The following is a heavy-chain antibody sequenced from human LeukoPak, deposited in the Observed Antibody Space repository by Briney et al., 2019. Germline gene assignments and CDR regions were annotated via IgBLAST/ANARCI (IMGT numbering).Heavy chain of an antibody. Sequence: GGSLRLSCAASGLTFSSYWMHWVRQAPGKGLVWVSRIKSDGSTTTYADSVKGRFTISRDNAKNTLYLQMNSLRAEDTAVYYCARVVDTHFDYWGQGTLVTVSS. CDR1: GLTFSSYW. CDR2: IKSDGSTT. J-gene: IGHJ4*02. V-gene: IGHV3-74*01. CDR3: ARVVDTHFDY. D-gene: IGHD5-18*01.